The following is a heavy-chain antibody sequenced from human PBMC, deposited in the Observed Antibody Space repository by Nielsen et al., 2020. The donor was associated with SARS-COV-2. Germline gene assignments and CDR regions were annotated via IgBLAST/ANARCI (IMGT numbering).Heavy chain of an antibody. Sequence: WIRQPPEKGLEWVSAISGSGGSTYYADSVKGRFTISRDNSKNTLYLQMNSLRAEDTAVYYCARLGGAYCGGDCYHEANYWGQGTLVTVSS. V-gene: IGHV3-23*01. CDR2: ISGSGGST. CDR3: ARLGGAYCGGDCYHEANY. D-gene: IGHD2-21*02. J-gene: IGHJ4*02.